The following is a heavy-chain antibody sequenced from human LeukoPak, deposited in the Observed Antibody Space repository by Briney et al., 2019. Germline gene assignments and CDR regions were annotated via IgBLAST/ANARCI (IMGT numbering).Heavy chain of an antibody. CDR2: ISSSSSTI. CDR1: GFTFSSYS. V-gene: IGHV3-48*04. Sequence: GGSLRLSCAASGFTFSSYSINWVRQAPGKGLEWVSEISSSSSTIYYADSVKGRFTISRDNAKNSLYLQMNSLRAEDTAVYYCARGGLLKGGAFDIWGQGTMVTVSS. J-gene: IGHJ3*02. CDR3: ARGGLLKGGAFDI. D-gene: IGHD2/OR15-2a*01.